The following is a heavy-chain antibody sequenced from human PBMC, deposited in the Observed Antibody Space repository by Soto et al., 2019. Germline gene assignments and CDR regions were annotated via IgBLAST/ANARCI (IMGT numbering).Heavy chain of an antibody. CDR3: ARDTIRFLEWLSPDAFDI. CDR2: ISAYNGNT. CDR1: GYRFTGYY. V-gene: IGHV1-18*04. D-gene: IGHD3-3*01. J-gene: IGHJ3*02. Sequence: ASVKVACKASGYRFTGYYVHWVRQAPGQGLEWMGWISAYNGNTNYAQKLQGRVTMTTDTSTSTAYMELRSLRSDDTAVYYCARDTIRFLEWLSPDAFDIWGQGTMVTVSS.